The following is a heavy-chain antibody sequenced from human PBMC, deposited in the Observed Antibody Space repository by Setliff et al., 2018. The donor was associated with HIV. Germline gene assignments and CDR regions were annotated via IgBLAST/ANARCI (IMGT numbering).Heavy chain of an antibody. V-gene: IGHV4-61*02. CDR1: GDSINSGTYY. CDR3: ARQVGEGKWYLDS. CDR2: LHLSGDT. J-gene: IGHJ4*01. Sequence: SETLSLTCTVSGDSINSGTYYWSWIRQPAGKGLEWIGRLHLSGDTNYNPSLKSRVTISIDTSENLFSLKLSGVTAADTAIYYCARQVGEGKWYLDSWGHGTLVTVSS. D-gene: IGHD1-26*01.